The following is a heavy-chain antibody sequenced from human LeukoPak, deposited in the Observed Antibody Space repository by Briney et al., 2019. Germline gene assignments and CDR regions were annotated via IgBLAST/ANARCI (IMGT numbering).Heavy chain of an antibody. CDR3: ASPTLAGGTVTTGYYFDY. J-gene: IGHJ4*02. CDR1: GFTFSSYA. Sequence: PGGPLRLSCAASGFTFSSYAMSWVRQAPGKGLEWVSAISGSGGSTYYADSVKGRFTISRDNSKNTLYLQMNSLRAEDTAVYYCASPTLAGGTVTTGYYFDYWGQGTLVTVSS. CDR2: ISGSGGST. V-gene: IGHV3-23*01. D-gene: IGHD4-17*01.